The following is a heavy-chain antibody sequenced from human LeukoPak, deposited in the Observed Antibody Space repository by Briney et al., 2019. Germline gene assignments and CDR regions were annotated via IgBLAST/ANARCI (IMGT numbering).Heavy chain of an antibody. CDR2: ISYDGSNK. CDR1: GFTFSSYA. D-gene: IGHD3-10*01. J-gene: IGHJ4*02. V-gene: IGHV3-30*04. CDR3: ARDRSYGSGSYSPTDY. Sequence: PGGSLRLSCAASGFTFSSYAMHWVRQAPGKGREWVAVISYDGSNKYYADSVKGRFTISRDNSKNTLYLQMNSLRAEDTAVYYCARDRSYGSGSYSPTDYWGQGTLVTVSS.